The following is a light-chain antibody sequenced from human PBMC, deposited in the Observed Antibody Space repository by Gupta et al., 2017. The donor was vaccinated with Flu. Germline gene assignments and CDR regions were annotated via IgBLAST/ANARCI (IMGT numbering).Light chain of an antibody. CDR3: QQQNNWPFT. J-gene: IGKJ4*01. CDR1: QSVSSN. Sequence: IGMEQSPAPLSLSPGERATLSCRASQSVSSNLAWYQQKPGQAPRLLIYGASTRATGIPARFSGSGSGTEFTLTISSLQSEDFAVYYCQQQNNWPFTFGRGTTVEIK. CDR2: GAS. V-gene: IGKV3-15*01.